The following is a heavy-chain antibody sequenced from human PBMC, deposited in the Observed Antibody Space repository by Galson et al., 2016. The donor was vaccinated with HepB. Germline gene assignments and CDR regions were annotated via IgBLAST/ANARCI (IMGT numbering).Heavy chain of an antibody. CDR2: IYYSGST. D-gene: IGHD2-21*01. Sequence: ATLSLTCTVSGTSIRSSPYYWGLIRQTPGKGLEWIGSIYYSGSTYHSPSPRSRVTISLDTSKNQFSLTLTSVTAAATGVYYCVRSPCGGECFTDFWGQGTLVTVSA. CDR3: VRSPCGGECFTDF. J-gene: IGHJ4*02. V-gene: IGHV4-39*01. CDR1: GTSIRSSPYY.